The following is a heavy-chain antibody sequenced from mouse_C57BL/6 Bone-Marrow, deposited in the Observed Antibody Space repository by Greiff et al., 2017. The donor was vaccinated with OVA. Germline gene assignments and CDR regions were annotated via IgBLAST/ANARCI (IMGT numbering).Heavy chain of an antibody. Sequence: DVKLVESGAELVRPGASVKLSCTASGFNIKDDYMHWVKQRPEQGLEWIGWIDPENGDTEYASKFQGKATITADTSSNTAYLQLSSLTSEDTAVYYCTEDPFAYWGQGTLVTVSA. CDR1: GFNIKDDY. V-gene: IGHV14-4*01. CDR3: TEDPFAY. J-gene: IGHJ3*01. CDR2: IDPENGDT.